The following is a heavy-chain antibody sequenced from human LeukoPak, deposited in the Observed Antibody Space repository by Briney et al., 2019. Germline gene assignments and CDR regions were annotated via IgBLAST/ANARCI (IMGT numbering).Heavy chain of an antibody. V-gene: IGHV4-30-4*08. Sequence: SQTLSLTCTVSGGSISSGDYYWSWIRQPPGKGLEWIGYIYYSGSTYYNPSLKGRVTISVDTSKNQFSLKLSSVTAADTAVYYCARTYYDFWSGYLDYWGQGTLVTVSS. CDR2: IYYSGST. J-gene: IGHJ4*02. D-gene: IGHD3-3*01. CDR3: ARTYYDFWSGYLDY. CDR1: GGSISSGDYY.